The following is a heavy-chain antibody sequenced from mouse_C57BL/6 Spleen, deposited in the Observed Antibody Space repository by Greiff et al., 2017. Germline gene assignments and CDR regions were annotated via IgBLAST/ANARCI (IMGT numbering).Heavy chain of an antibody. CDR1: GYTFTSYW. D-gene: IGHD1-1*01. CDR3: AIGDYGSSYVGY. J-gene: IGHJ2*01. CDR2: IDPSDSYT. Sequence: QVQLQQPGAELVMPGASVKLSCKASGYTFTSYWMHWVKQRPGQGLEWIGEIDPSDSYTNYNQKFKGKSTLTVDKSSSTAYMQLSSLTSEDSAVYYWAIGDYGSSYVGYWGQGTTLTVSS. V-gene: IGHV1-69*01.